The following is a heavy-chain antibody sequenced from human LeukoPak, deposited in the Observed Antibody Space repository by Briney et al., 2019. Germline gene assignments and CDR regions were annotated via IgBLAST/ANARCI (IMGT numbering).Heavy chain of an antibody. V-gene: IGHV4-34*01. J-gene: IGHJ4*02. D-gene: IGHD4-17*01. CDR3: ASLSQTTVTTSGTDY. CDR1: GGSFSGYY. CDR2: INHSGST. Sequence: SETLSLTCAVYGGSFSGYYWSWIRQPPGKGLEWIGEINHSGSTNYNPSLKSRVTISVDTSKNQFSLKLSSVTAADTAVYYCASLSQTTVTTSGTDYWGQGTLVTVSS.